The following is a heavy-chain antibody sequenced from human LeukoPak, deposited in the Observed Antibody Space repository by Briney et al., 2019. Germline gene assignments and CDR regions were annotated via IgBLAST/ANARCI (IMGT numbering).Heavy chain of an antibody. Sequence: GGSLRLSCAASGFTFSSYWMHWVRQAPGKGLVWVSRINSDGSSTSYADSVKGRFTISRDNAKNTLYLQMNSLRAEDTAVYYCARAPYYYDSSGYLPHWSQGTLVTVSS. CDR2: INSDGSST. J-gene: IGHJ4*02. CDR3: ARAPYYYDSSGYLPH. V-gene: IGHV3-74*01. CDR1: GFTFSSYW. D-gene: IGHD3-22*01.